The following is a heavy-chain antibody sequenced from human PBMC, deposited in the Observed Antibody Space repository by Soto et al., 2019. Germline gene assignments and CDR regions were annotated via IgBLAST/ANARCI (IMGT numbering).Heavy chain of an antibody. CDR2: IYYSGST. Sequence: SETLSLTCTVSGGSISSYYWSWIRQPPGKGLEWIGYIYYSGSTNYNPSLKSRVTISVDTSKNQFSLKLSSVTAADTAVYYCARTGSTYYDILTGFSLNYYYYMDVWGKGTTVTVSS. D-gene: IGHD3-9*01. J-gene: IGHJ6*03. CDR1: GGSISSYY. CDR3: ARTGSTYYDILTGFSLNYYYYMDV. V-gene: IGHV4-59*08.